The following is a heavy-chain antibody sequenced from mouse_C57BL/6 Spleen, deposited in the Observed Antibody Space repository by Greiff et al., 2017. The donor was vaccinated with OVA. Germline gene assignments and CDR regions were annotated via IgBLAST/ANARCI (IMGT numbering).Heavy chain of an antibody. CDR2: ISNGGGST. V-gene: IGHV5-12*01. CDR3: ARDGSYNWYFDV. Sequence: EVQGVESGGGLVQPGGSLKLSCAASGFTFSDYYMYWVRQTPEKRLEWVAYISNGGGSTYYPDTVKGRFTISRDNAKNTLYLQMSRLKSEDTAMYYCARDGSYNWYFDVWGTGTTVTVSS. D-gene: IGHD1-1*02. CDR1: GFTFSDYY. J-gene: IGHJ1*03.